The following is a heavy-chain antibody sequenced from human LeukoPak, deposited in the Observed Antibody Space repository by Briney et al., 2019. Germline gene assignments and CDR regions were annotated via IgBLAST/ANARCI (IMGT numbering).Heavy chain of an antibody. Sequence: GGSLRLSCAASGFVFRSYAMSWVRQAPGKGLEWVSGISSSGGSTYHADSVRGRFTISRDNSKNTQYLQMNSLRVEDTAVYYCAKDLRNTAMVSGYFDYWGQGTLVTVSS. D-gene: IGHD5-18*01. CDR3: AKDLRNTAMVSGYFDY. CDR1: GFVFRSYA. CDR2: ISSSGGST. V-gene: IGHV3-23*01. J-gene: IGHJ4*02.